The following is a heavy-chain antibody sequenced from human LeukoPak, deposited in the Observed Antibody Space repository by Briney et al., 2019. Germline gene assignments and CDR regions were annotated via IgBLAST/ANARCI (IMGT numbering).Heavy chain of an antibody. Sequence: ASVKVSCKASGYTFTSYDINWVRQATGQGLEWMGWMNPNSGNTGYAQKFQGRVTMTRNTSISTAYMELSSLRSEDTAVYYCATKVGVVPAALHDAFDIWGQGTMVTVSS. V-gene: IGHV1-8*01. CDR2: MNPNSGNT. CDR1: GYTFTSYD. D-gene: IGHD2-2*01. J-gene: IGHJ3*02. CDR3: ATKVGVVPAALHDAFDI.